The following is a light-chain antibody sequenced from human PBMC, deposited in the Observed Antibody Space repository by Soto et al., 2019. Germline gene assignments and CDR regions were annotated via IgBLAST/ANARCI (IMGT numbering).Light chain of an antibody. V-gene: IGKV3-15*01. CDR1: QSVNSN. J-gene: IGKJ5*01. CDR2: GAS. Sequence: EIVMTKSPCTLSVSPGDRVILSCRASQSVNSNLAWYQQKPGQTPRLLISGASTRATGIPVRFSGSGSGTEFTLTISSLQSEDFAVYYCQQYHNWPLITFGQGTRLEIK. CDR3: QQYHNWPLIT.